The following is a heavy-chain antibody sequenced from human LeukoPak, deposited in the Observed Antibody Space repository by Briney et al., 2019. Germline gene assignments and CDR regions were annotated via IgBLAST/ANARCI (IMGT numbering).Heavy chain of an antibody. V-gene: IGHV4-4*07. CDR1: GGSISSYK. CDR3: ARDYAFDI. CDR2: IYPSGGT. Sequence: PETLSLTCTVAGGSISSYKWSWIRQPAGKVLEWIGRIYPSGGTNYNPSLKSRVTMSVDTYKNRFSLKLRSVTAADTAVYYCARDYAFDIWGQGTMVTVSS. J-gene: IGHJ3*02.